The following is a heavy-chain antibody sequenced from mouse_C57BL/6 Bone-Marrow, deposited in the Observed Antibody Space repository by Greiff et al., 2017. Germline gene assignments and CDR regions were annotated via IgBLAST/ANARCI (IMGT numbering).Heavy chain of an antibody. V-gene: IGHV1-55*01. D-gene: IGHD1-1*01. CDR3: AKTGSSLYYDMDY. J-gene: IGHJ4*01. CDR1: GYTFTSYW. CDR2: IYPGSGCT. Sequence: QVQLQQPGAELVKPGASVKMSCKASGYTFTSYWITWVKQRPGQGLEWIGDIYPGSGCTNYNEKFKSKATLTVDTSSSTAYMQLSSLTPENSAVYYCAKTGSSLYYDMDYWGQGTSVTVSS.